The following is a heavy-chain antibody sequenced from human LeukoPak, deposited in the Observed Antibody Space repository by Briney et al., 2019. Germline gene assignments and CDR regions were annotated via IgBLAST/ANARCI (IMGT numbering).Heavy chain of an antibody. V-gene: IGHV3-48*03. CDR3: ARGTLNIPGEHGAFDY. J-gene: IGHJ4*02. CDR1: GFTFSNYE. Sequence: PGGSLRLSCAASGFTFSNYEMNWVRQAPGKGLEWVSYISSSGGTMYYADSVKGRFTISRDNAKNSLYLQMNSLRAEDTAVYYCARGTLNIPGEHGAFDYWGQGTLVTVSS. D-gene: IGHD1-14*01. CDR2: ISSSGGTM.